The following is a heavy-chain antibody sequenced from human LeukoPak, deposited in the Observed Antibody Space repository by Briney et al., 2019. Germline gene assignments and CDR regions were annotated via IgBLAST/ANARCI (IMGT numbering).Heavy chain of an antibody. CDR2: IYHSGST. J-gene: IGHJ2*01. V-gene: IGHV4-38-2*02. D-gene: IGHD5-24*01. Sequence: LETLSLTCTVSGYSISSGYYWGWIRQPPGKGLEWIGSIYHSGSTYYNPSLKSRVTISIDTSKSQFSLKLSSVTAADTAVYYCARHGGHRKRWLQLHWYFDLWGRGTLVTVSS. CDR1: GYSISSGYY. CDR3: ARHGGHRKRWLQLHWYFDL.